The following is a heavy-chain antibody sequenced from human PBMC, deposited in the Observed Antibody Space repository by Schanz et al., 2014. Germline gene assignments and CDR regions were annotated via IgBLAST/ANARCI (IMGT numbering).Heavy chain of an antibody. D-gene: IGHD3-9*01. CDR2: SRNKGHSYTS. CDR3: ARRNFYDKSAAFDY. CDR1: GFSFSNYW. J-gene: IGHJ4*02. Sequence: VQLVESGGGLVKPGGSLRLSCAASGFSFSNYWMSWVRQAPGKGLEWVGHSRNKGHSYTSEYAASVKGRFTISRDESESSLYLQMDSLKTEDTAVYYCARRNFYDKSAAFDYWGQGSLVTVSS. V-gene: IGHV3-72*01.